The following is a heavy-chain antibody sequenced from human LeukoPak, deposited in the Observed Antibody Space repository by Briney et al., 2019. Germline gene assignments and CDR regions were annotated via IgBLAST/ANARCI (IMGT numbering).Heavy chain of an antibody. CDR1: GYTFTSYA. V-gene: IGHV7-4-1*02. CDR3: ARLSPQRGGNYYMDV. D-gene: IGHD6-25*01. J-gene: IGHJ6*03. CDR2: INTNTGNP. Sequence: ASVKVSCKASGYTFTSYAMNWVRQAPGQGLEWMGYINTNTGNPTYAQGFTGRFVLSLDTSVSTAYLQISSLKAEDTAVFYCARLSPQRGGNYYMDVWGKGTTVTVSS.